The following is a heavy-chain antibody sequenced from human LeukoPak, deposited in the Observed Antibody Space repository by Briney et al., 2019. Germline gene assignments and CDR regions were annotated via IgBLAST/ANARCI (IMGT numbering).Heavy chain of an antibody. CDR3: ALSAEKQLVYFDF. V-gene: IGHV1-69*05. CDR1: GDTFSNYD. Sequence: ASVKVSCNASGDTFSNYDVTWVRQAPGQGLEWMGRIIPVFDTAKYAQNFQGRVTMTTDESSSTAYMELYSLRSEDTAVYYCALSAEKQLVYFDFWGQGTLVTVSS. D-gene: IGHD6-13*01. J-gene: IGHJ4*02. CDR2: IIPVFDTA.